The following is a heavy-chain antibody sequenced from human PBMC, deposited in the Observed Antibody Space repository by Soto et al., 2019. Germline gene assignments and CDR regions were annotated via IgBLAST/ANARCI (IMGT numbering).Heavy chain of an antibody. J-gene: IGHJ6*02. V-gene: IGHV3-7*05. CDR3: ARDQYYGDYFSDAYYYYYGMDV. CDR1: GFTFSSYW. CDR2: IKQDGSEK. D-gene: IGHD4-17*01. Sequence: GGSLRLSCAASGFTFSSYWMSWVRQAPGKGLEWVANIKQDGSEKYYVDSVKGRFTISRDNAKNSLYLQMNSLRAEDTAVYYCARDQYYGDYFSDAYYYYYGMDVWGQGTTVTVSS.